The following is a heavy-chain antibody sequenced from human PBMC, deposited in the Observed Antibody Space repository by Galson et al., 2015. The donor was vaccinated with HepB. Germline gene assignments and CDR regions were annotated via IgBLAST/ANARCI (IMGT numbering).Heavy chain of an antibody. J-gene: IGHJ3*02. CDR1: GYTLTELS. CDR2: FDPEDGET. D-gene: IGHD3-22*01. Sequence: SVKVSCKVSGYTLTELSMHWVRQAPGKGLEWMGGFDPEDGETIYAQKFQGRVTMTEDTSTDTAYMELSSLRSEDTAVYYCATAYYYDSSGYPDAFDIWGQGTMVTVSS. V-gene: IGHV1-24*01. CDR3: ATAYYYDSSGYPDAFDI.